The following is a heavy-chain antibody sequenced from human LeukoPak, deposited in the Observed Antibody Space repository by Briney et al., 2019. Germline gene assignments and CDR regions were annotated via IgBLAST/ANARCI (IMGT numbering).Heavy chain of an antibody. CDR1: GYSISSDYY. J-gene: IGHJ4*02. V-gene: IGHV4-38-2*01. CDR2: IYHSGST. CDR3: ARALDDFDY. Sequence: SETLSLTCAVSGYSISSDYYWGWIRQPPGKGLEWIGSIYHSGSTYYNPSLKSRVTISVDTSKNQFSLKLSSVTAADTAVYYCARALDDFDYWGQGTLVTVSS. D-gene: IGHD1-1*01.